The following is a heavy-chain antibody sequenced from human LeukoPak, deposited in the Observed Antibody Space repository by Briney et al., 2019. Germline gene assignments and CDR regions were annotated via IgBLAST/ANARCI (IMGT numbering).Heavy chain of an antibody. CDR3: AREYQPMRGVSWFDP. CDR1: GGSISSGGYY. V-gene: IGHV4-31*03. CDR2: IYDSEST. Sequence: PSQTLSLTCTVSGGSISSGGYYWSWIRQHPGTGLEWIGYIYDSESTYYNPSLKSRVSISGDTSKNQISLKLSSVTAADTAVYYCAREYQPMRGVSWFDPWGQGTLVTVSS. D-gene: IGHD2-2*01. J-gene: IGHJ5*02.